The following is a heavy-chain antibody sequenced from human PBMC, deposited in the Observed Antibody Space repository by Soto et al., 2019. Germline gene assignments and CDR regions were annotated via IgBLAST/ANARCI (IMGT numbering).Heavy chain of an antibody. D-gene: IGHD3-22*01. CDR1: GGSISTYY. V-gene: IGHV4-59*01. J-gene: IGHJ4*02. Sequence: SETLSLTCTVSGGSISTYYWSWIRQPPGKGLEYIGYINYSGTTKYNPSLKSRVTMSVDTSKNQFSLKVSSVTAADTAVYYCARDYYDTTHFFDYWGRGTLVTVSS. CDR2: INYSGTT. CDR3: ARDYYDTTHFFDY.